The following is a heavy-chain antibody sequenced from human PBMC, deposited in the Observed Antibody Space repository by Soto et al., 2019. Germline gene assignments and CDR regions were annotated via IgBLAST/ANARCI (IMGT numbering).Heavy chain of an antibody. V-gene: IGHV4-39*01. CDR2: IYFTGNT. CDR3: AGQTFTIAATSYGRSNWFDP. J-gene: IGHJ5*02. CDR1: GGSITSSSHF. D-gene: IGHD3-9*01. Sequence: SETLSLTCSASGGSITSSSHFWGWVRQPPGKGLEWIGTIYFTGNTYYTPSLKSRLTMSIDTSKNEFSLRLNSVTAADTAVYYCAGQTFTIAATSYGRSNWFDPWGPGTLVTVS.